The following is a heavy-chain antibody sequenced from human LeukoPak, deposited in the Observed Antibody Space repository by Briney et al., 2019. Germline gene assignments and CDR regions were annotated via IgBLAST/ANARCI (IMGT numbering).Heavy chain of an antibody. CDR1: GGSISSSNYY. CDR3: VRNEGYIAEADY. D-gene: IGHD6-19*01. CDR2: IYYSGSA. Sequence: SETLSLTCTVSGGSISSSNYYWGWIRQPPGKGLEWIGSIYYSGSAYYNPSLKSRVTISVDTSKNQFSLDLTSVTAADTAVFYCVRNEGYIAEADYWGQGTLVTVSS. V-gene: IGHV4-39*01. J-gene: IGHJ4*02.